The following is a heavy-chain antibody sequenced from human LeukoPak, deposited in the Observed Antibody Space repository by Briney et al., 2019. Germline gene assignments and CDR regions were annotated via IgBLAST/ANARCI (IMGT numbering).Heavy chain of an antibody. CDR2: ISGSGGST. CDR1: GFTFSSYA. Sequence: GGSLRLSCAASGFTFSSYAMSWVRQAPGKGLEWVPAISGSGGSTYYADSVKGRFTISRDNSKNTLYLQMNSLRAEDTAVYYCAKVQLWPRMAWFDYWGQGTLVTVSS. CDR3: AKVQLWPRMAWFDY. V-gene: IGHV3-23*01. D-gene: IGHD5-18*01. J-gene: IGHJ4*02.